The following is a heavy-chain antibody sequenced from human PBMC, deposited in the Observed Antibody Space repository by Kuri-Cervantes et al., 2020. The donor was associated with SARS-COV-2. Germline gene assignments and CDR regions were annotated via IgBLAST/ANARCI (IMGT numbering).Heavy chain of an antibody. CDR1: GGSISSGGYY. J-gene: IGHJ3*02. V-gene: IGHV4-30-2*01. D-gene: IGHD5-18*01. Sequence: LRLSCTVSGGSISSGGYYWSWIRQPPGKGLEWIGYIYHSGSTYYNPSLKSQVTISVDRSKNQFSLKLSSVTAADTAVYYCARVVTGASDIWGQGTMVTVSS. CDR2: IYHSGST. CDR3: ARVVTGASDI.